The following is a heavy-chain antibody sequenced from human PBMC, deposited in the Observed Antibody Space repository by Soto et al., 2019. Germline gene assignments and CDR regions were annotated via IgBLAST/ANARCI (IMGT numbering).Heavy chain of an antibody. CDR2: INPNSGGT. Sequence: ASVKVSCKSSGYTFTGYYMHCVRQAPGQGLEWMGWINPNSGGTNYAQKFQGWVTMTRDTSISTAYMELSRLRSDDTAVYYCARAQPYYYGSGSPVGMDVWGQGTTVTVSS. CDR3: ARAQPYYYGSGSPVGMDV. D-gene: IGHD3-10*01. J-gene: IGHJ6*02. CDR1: GYTFTGYY. V-gene: IGHV1-2*04.